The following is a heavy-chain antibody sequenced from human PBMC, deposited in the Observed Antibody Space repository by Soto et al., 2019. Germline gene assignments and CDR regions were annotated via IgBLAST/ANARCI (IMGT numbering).Heavy chain of an antibody. CDR2: ISGSGGST. D-gene: IGHD3-10*01. CDR3: AKDQDYYGSGSYYKT. V-gene: IGHV3-23*01. Sequence: EVQLLESGGGLVQPGGSLRLSCAASGFTFSSYAMSWVRQAPGKGLEWVSAISGSGGSTYYADSVKGRFTISRDNSKNALYLQMNSLRAEDTAVYYCAKDQDYYGSGSYYKTWGQGTLVTVSS. J-gene: IGHJ5*02. CDR1: GFTFSSYA.